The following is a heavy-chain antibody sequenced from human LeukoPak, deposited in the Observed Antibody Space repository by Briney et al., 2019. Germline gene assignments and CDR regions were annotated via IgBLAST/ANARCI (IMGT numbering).Heavy chain of an antibody. CDR2: ISAYNGNT. CDR1: GYTFTSYG. D-gene: IGHD2-15*01. Sequence: ASVKVSCKASGYTFTSYGISWVRQAPGQGLEWMGWISAYNGNTNCAQKLQGRVTMTTDTSTSTAYMELGSLRSDDTAVYYCARLSDIVVVVAATDAFDIWGQGTMVTVSS. V-gene: IGHV1-18*01. J-gene: IGHJ3*02. CDR3: ARLSDIVVVVAATDAFDI.